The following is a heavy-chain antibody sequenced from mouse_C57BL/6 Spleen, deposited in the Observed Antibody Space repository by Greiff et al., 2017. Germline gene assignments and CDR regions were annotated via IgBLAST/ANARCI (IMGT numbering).Heavy chain of an antibody. D-gene: IGHD1-1*01. CDR3: ARKGDGSSPYWYFDV. Sequence: VKVVESGAELVRPGASVKLSCKASGYTFTDYYINWVKQRPGQGLEWIARIYPGSGNTYYNEKFKGKATLTAEKSSSTAYMQLSSLTSEDSAVYVCARKGDGSSPYWYFDVWGTGTTVTVSS. V-gene: IGHV1-76*01. CDR1: GYTFTDYY. J-gene: IGHJ1*03. CDR2: IYPGSGNT.